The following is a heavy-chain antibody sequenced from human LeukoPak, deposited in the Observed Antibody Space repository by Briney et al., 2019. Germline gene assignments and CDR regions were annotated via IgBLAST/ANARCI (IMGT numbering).Heavy chain of an antibody. CDR3: ARGYWNFDN. V-gene: IGHV3-11*04. Sequence: GGSLRLSCAVSGFTFSDYNMRWIRHAPGKGLEWVSSISRSGSTKYYADSVKGRFTISRDNAKNSLYLQMNSLRVEDTAVYYCARGYWNFDNWGQGTLVSVSS. J-gene: IGHJ4*02. D-gene: IGHD1-1*01. CDR1: GFTFSDYN. CDR2: ISRSGSTK.